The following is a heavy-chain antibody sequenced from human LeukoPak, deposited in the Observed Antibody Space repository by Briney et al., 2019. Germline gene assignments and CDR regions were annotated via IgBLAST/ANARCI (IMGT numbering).Heavy chain of an antibody. CDR3: ARDLDSSGYVGAFDI. Sequence: ASVKVSCKASGYTFTSYYMHWVRQAPGQGLEWMGIINPSGCSTSYAQRFQGRVTMTRDTSTRTVYMELSSLRSEDTAVYYCARDLDSSGYVGAFDIWGQGTMVTISS. J-gene: IGHJ3*02. CDR2: INPSGCST. D-gene: IGHD3-22*01. V-gene: IGHV1-46*01. CDR1: GYTFTSYY.